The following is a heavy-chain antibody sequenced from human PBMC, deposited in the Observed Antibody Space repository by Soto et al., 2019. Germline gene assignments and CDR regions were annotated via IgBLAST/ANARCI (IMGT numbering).Heavy chain of an antibody. J-gene: IGHJ5*02. CDR2: IYATGTT. Sequence: QVQLQESGPGLVKPSETLSLTCTVSGASISGFYWSWIRKSAGKGLEWIGRIYATGTTDYNPSLKRRVMMLVDTSKKQFSLMLRSVTAADTAVYYCVRDGTKTLRDWFDPWGQGISVTVSS. D-gene: IGHD1-1*01. CDR1: GASISGFY. V-gene: IGHV4-4*07. CDR3: VRDGTKTLRDWFDP.